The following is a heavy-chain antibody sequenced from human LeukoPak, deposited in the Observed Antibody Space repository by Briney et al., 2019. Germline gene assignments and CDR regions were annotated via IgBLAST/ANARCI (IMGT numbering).Heavy chain of an antibody. J-gene: IGHJ6*04. CDR1: GFTFSSYE. CDR2: ISSSGSTI. Sequence: GGSLRLSCAASGFTFSSYEMNWVRQAPGKGLEWVSYISSSGSTIYYADSVKGRFTISRDNAKNSPYLQMNSLRAEDTAVYYCARGLSVVVAADYGMDVWGKGTTVTVSS. D-gene: IGHD2-15*01. CDR3: ARGLSVVVAADYGMDV. V-gene: IGHV3-48*03.